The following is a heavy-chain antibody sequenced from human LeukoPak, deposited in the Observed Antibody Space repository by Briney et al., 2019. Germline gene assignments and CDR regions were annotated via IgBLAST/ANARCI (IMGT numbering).Heavy chain of an antibody. CDR1: GCTFSSYA. J-gene: IGHJ4*02. CDR2: IIPIFGIA. D-gene: IGHD2-21*02. CDR3: ARAAYCGGDCHTNFDY. Sequence: AASVTVSCMASGCTFSSYAISWVRQAPGQGLEWMGRIIPIFGIANYAQKFQGRVTITADKSTSTAYMELSSLRSEDTAVYYCARAAYCGGDCHTNFDYWGQGTLVTVSS. V-gene: IGHV1-69*04.